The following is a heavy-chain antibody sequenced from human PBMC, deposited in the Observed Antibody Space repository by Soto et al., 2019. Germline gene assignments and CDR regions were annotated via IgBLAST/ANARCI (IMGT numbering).Heavy chain of an antibody. D-gene: IGHD2-21*01. CDR2: ISAYNGNT. CDR1: GCTFASYA. J-gene: IGHJ6*02. Sequence: ASVKVSCKASGCTFASYAISWMRQAPGQGLEWMGWISAYNGNTNYAQKLQGRVTMTTDTSTSTAYMELRSLRSDDTSVYYCASGDSLDVWGQGTTVTVSS. CDR3: ASGDSLDV. V-gene: IGHV1-18*01.